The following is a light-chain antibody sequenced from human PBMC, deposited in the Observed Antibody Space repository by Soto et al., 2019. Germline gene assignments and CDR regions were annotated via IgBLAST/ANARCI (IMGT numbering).Light chain of an antibody. CDR1: SGYSNYQ. CDR3: GADHGSGSNFVWV. CDR2: VGTGGIVG. V-gene: IGLV9-49*01. Sequence: QSVLTQPPSASASLGASVTLTCTLSSGYSNYQVDWYPQRPGKGPRFVMRVGTGGIVGSKGDGSPDRFSVLGSGLNRYLTIKNIQEEDESDYHCGADHGSGSNFVWVFGGGTKVTVL. J-gene: IGLJ3*02.